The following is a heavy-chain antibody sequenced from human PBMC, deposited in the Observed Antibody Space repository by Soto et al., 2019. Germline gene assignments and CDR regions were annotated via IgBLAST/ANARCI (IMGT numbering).Heavy chain of an antibody. CDR1: GGSVSSGSYY. CDR3: ARDGDGYNY. J-gene: IGHJ4*02. CDR2: IYSSGST. V-gene: IGHV4-61*01. Sequence: QVQLQESGPGLVKPSETLSLTCTVSGGSVSSGSYYWSWIRQPPGKGLEWIGYIYSSGSTSYNPSLKSRVPLSVDTSKNQFSLKLSSVTAADTAVYYCARDGDGYNYWGQGTLVTVSS. D-gene: IGHD5-12*01.